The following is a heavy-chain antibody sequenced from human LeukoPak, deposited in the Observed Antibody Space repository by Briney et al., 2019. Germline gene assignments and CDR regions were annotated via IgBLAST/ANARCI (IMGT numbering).Heavy chain of an antibody. J-gene: IGHJ4*02. CDR2: ISWNSGSI. CDR3: ARDYD. CDR1: GFTFDDYA. Sequence: GRSLRLSCAASGFTFDDYAMHWVRQAPGKGLEWVSGISWNSGSIGYADSVKGRFTISRDNAKNSLYLQMNSLRAEDTAVYYCARDYDWGQGTLVTVSS. V-gene: IGHV3-9*01.